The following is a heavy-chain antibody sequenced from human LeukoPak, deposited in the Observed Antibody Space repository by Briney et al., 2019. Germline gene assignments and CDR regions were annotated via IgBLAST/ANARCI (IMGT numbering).Heavy chain of an antibody. CDR3: ARDPDMIRGVSFDY. D-gene: IGHD3-10*01. V-gene: IGHV3-7*01. CDR2: IKQDGSDK. J-gene: IGHJ4*02. Sequence: GGSLRLSCAASGFTFNTFELNWVRQAPGKGLEWVANIKQDGSDKYYVDSVKGRFTISRDSAKNSLFLQMNSLRAEDTAVYYCARDPDMIRGVSFDYWGQGTLVTVSS. CDR1: GFTFNTFE.